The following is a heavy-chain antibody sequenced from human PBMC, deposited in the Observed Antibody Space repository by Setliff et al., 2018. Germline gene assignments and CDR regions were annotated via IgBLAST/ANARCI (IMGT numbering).Heavy chain of an antibody. CDR1: GDSISNTGYY. Sequence: PSETLSLTCIVAGDSISNTGYYWSWIRQPPGKGLEWIGYIYYSGTTNSIPSLKSRVTISVDTSKNQFSLKLSSVTAADTAVYYCARGGGYWSYFEFWGQGSPVTVSS. CDR3: ARGGGYWSYFEF. J-gene: IGHJ4*02. V-gene: IGHV4-61*08. D-gene: IGHD2-21*02. CDR2: IYYSGTT.